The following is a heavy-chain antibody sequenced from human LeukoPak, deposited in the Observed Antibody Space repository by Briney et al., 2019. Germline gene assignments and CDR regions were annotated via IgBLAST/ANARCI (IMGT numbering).Heavy chain of an antibody. CDR2: INRGGSTT. V-gene: IGHV3-43*01. Sequence: PGGSLRLSCEGSGFTFDDYTMHWVRQAPGKGLEWVSLINRGGSTTVYAESVKGRFTISRDSTKNSLYLQMNSLRDEDTAVYYCARDRYFGYWGQGTLVTVSS. J-gene: IGHJ4*02. CDR3: ARDRYFGY. CDR1: GFTFDDYT.